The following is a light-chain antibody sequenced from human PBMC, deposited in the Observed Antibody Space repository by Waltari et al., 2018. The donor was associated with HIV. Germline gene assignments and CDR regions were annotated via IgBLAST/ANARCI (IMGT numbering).Light chain of an antibody. CDR1: SGYHSYV. J-gene: IGLJ2*01. V-gene: IGLV4-60*03. Sequence: QPVSHPSSSVAASLASSVTVCRTLSSGYHSYVLAWHQQKPGRAPQFLMKLERDGQFNKGSGLPHRFSASSFGGDRYLTISGLQADDVADYYCETWDDDIRVFGGGTRLTV. CDR2: LERDGQF. CDR3: ETWDDDIRV.